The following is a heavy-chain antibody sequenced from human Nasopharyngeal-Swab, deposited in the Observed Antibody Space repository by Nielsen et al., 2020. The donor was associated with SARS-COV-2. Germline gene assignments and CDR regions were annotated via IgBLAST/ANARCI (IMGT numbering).Heavy chain of an antibody. CDR2: IYYSGST. CDR3: ASNYGGNPGGAFDI. V-gene: IGHV4-61*08. D-gene: IGHD4-23*01. CDR1: GGSISSGGYY. J-gene: IGHJ3*02. Sequence: SETLSLTCTVSGGSISSGGYYWSWIRQHPGKGLEWIGYIYYSGSTNYNPSLKSRVTISVDTSKNQFSLKLSSVTAADTAVYYCASNYGGNPGGAFDIWGQGTMVTVSS.